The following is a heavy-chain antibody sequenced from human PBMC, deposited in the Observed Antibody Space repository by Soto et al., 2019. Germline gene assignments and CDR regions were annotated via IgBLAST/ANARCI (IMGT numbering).Heavy chain of an antibody. D-gene: IGHD3-10*01. Sequence: GGSLRLCCAASGVIVCRHYMNWVRQAPGKGLEWVSVIYAGGNTYYADSVKGRFTISRDNSRNTLDLRMNNLRADDTAVYYCARGGLRFGELWGGDYWGQGILVTVSS. V-gene: IGHV3-66*01. J-gene: IGHJ4*02. CDR2: IYAGGNT. CDR1: GVIVCRHY. CDR3: ARGGLRFGELWGGDY.